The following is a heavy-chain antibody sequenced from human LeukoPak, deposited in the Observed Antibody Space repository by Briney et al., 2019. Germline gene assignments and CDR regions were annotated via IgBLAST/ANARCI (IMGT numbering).Heavy chain of an antibody. D-gene: IGHD2-2*01. CDR2: IKQDGSEK. J-gene: IGHJ6*03. CDR1: GFTFSSYW. CDR3: TTDFEPAAIQWYYYYYMDV. V-gene: IGHV3-7*01. Sequence: GGSLRLSCAASGFTFSSYWMSWVRQAPGKGLEWVANIKQDGSEKYYVDSVKGRFTISRDNAKNSLYLQMNSLRAEDTAVYYCTTDFEPAAIQWYYYYYMDVWGKGTTVTISS.